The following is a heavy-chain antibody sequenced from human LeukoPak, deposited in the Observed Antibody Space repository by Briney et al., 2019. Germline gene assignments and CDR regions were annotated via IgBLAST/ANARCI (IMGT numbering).Heavy chain of an antibody. Sequence: PGGSLRLSCAGSRFTFSSYSMNWVRQAPGKGLEWVSYINSGSSTIYYADSVKGRFTISRDNSKNTLCLQMNSLRAEDTAVYYCATDGVGNSGSYSTTYFDYWGQGTLVTVSS. CDR3: ATDGVGNSGSYSTTYFDY. V-gene: IGHV3-48*01. CDR1: RFTFSSYS. J-gene: IGHJ4*02. D-gene: IGHD1-26*01. CDR2: INSGSSTI.